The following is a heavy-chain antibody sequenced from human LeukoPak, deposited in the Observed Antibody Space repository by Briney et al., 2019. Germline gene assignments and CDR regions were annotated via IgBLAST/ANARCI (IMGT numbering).Heavy chain of an antibody. Sequence: ASVKVSCEASGYTFTDSFIHWVRQAPGQGPELMGWMNAKSGVTMYAQTLQDRVTMTRDTSISTAYMELSRLTSDDTALYYCARDLASTSNWEFDYWGQGTLVTVSS. CDR1: GYTFTDSF. V-gene: IGHV1-2*02. CDR2: MNAKSGVT. J-gene: IGHJ4*02. D-gene: IGHD7-27*01. CDR3: ARDLASTSNWEFDY.